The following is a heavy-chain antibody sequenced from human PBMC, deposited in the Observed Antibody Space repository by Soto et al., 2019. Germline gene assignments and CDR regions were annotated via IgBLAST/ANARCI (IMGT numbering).Heavy chain of an antibody. CDR2: TISTSNCI. D-gene: IGHD1-26*01. V-gene: IGHV3-21*04. J-gene: IGHJ6*02. CDR1: GFSFSGCS. Sequence: PAGTLRLSCAASGFSFSGCSLNCFVQAPGERLEWVSSTISTSNCINYAHSLKGRFTISSDNAKNSLYLQMNTLRAEDTAVYYCARSFSGSLLRPIGMDFWGQGTTVTVSS. CDR3: ARSFSGSLLRPIGMDF.